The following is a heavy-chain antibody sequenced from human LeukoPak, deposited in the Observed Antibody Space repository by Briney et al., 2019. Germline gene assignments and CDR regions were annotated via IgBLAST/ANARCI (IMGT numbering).Heavy chain of an antibody. V-gene: IGHV3-33*01. Sequence: PGGSLRLSCAAAGFTFSSYGMHWVRQAPGKGLEWVAVVWYEGSNKYYADSVKGRFTISRDNSKNTLYLQMNSLRAEDTAVYYCARDHSSSWPGPFDYWGQGTLVTVSS. CDR2: VWYEGSNK. J-gene: IGHJ4*02. CDR3: ARDHSSSWPGPFDY. D-gene: IGHD6-13*01. CDR1: GFTFSSYG.